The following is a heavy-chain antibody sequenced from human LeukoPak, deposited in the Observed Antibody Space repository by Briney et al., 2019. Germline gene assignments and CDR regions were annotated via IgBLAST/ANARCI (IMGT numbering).Heavy chain of an antibody. CDR1: GYTFTGHY. CDR2: IGPNSGVT. J-gene: IGHJ6*03. V-gene: IGHV1-2*02. D-gene: IGHD3-10*01. Sequence: ASVKVSCKASGYTFTGHYIHWVRQAPGQGLEWMGWIGPNSGVTNYAQKFQGRVTMTRETSINTAYMELRSLRSEDTALYFCARARGRVMREGQATPDFYYYMDVWGRGTTVTVS. CDR3: ARARGRVMREGQATPDFYYYMDV.